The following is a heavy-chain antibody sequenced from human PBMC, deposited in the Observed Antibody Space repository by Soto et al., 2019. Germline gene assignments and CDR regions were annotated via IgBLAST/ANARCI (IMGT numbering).Heavy chain of an antibody. Sequence: SETLSLTCTVSGGSISSGGYYWSWIRQHPGKGLEWIGYIYYSGSTYYNPSLKSRVTISVDTSKNQFSLKLSSVTAADTAVYYCARDSSSGYGMDVWGQGTTVTVSS. D-gene: IGHD6-6*01. CDR2: IYYSGST. CDR3: ARDSSSGYGMDV. V-gene: IGHV4-31*03. CDR1: GGSISSGGYY. J-gene: IGHJ6*02.